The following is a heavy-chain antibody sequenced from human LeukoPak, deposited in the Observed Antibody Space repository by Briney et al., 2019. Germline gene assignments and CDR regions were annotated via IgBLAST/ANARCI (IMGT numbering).Heavy chain of an antibody. D-gene: IGHD2-21*02. J-gene: IGHJ4*02. CDR1: GFTVSSDY. CDR2: IYSGGST. V-gene: IGHV3-66*01. Sequence: GGSQRLSCSASGFTVSSDYMSWVRQAPGKGLEWLSVIYSGGSTYYADSVKGRFTISRDNSKNTVYLQMNTLRVEDTAVYYCARAASVPATRSFDYWGQGTLVTVSS. CDR3: ARAASVPATRSFDY.